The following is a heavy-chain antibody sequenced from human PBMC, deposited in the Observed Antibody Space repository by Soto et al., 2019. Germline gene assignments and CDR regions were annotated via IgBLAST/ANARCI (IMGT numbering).Heavy chain of an antibody. CDR1: GFTVSSNY. Sequence: GGSLRLSCAASGFTVSSNYMSWVRQAPGKGLEWVSVIYSGGSTYYADSVKGRFTISRDNSKNTLYLQMNSLRAEDTAVYYCARGGTSEYYYYGMDVWGQGTTVTVSS. V-gene: IGHV3-53*01. CDR3: ARGGTSEYYYYGMDV. D-gene: IGHD3-10*01. CDR2: IYSGGST. J-gene: IGHJ6*02.